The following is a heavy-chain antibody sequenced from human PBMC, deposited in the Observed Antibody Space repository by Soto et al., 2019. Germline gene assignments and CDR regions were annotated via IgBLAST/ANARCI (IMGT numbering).Heavy chain of an antibody. CDR1: EFTFSNYA. J-gene: IGHJ1*01. V-gene: IGHV3-30*03. CDR2: ISYDGNNK. CDR3: ASISTLSSGKYFQH. D-gene: IGHD3-10*01. Sequence: GGSLRLSCAASEFTFSNYAMHWVRQAPGKGLQWLAVISYDGNNKYYADSVEGRFNISRDNSKNTVHLQMNSLRLEDTAVYYCASISTLSSGKYFQHWGQGT.